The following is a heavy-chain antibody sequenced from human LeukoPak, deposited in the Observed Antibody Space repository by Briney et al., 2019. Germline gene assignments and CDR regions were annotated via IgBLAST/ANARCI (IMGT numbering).Heavy chain of an antibody. CDR1: GFTFSSYA. J-gene: IGHJ4*02. V-gene: IGHV3-23*01. D-gene: IGHD6-13*01. CDR2: ISVSGGST. CDR3: AKGPYSSSWYKGGQYYFDY. Sequence: GGSLRLSCAASGFTFSSYAMSWVRQAPGKGLEWVSAISVSGGSTYYADSVKGRFTISRDNSKNTLYLQMNSLRAEDTAVYYCAKGPYSSSWYKGGQYYFDYWGQGTLVTVSS.